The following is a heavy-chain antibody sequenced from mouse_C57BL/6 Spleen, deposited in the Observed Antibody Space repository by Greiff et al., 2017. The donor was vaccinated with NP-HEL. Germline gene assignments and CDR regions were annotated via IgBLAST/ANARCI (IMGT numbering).Heavy chain of an antibody. D-gene: IGHD2-4*01. CDR1: GFTFSSYA. Sequence: EVMLVESGEGLVKPGGSLKLSCAASGFTFSSYAMSWVRQTPEKRLEWVAYISSGGDYIYYADTVKGRFTISRDNARNTLYLQMSSLKSEDTAMYYCTRGSLYDYDEAWFAYWGQGTLVTVSA. CDR2: ISSGGDYI. V-gene: IGHV5-9-1*02. CDR3: TRGSLYDYDEAWFAY. J-gene: IGHJ3*01.